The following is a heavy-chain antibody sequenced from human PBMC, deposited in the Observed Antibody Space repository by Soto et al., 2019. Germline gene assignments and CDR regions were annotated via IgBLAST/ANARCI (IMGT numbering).Heavy chain of an antibody. CDR2: IYYSGST. CDR1: GGSISSYD. V-gene: IGHV4-59*08. CDR3: ATFQPDDFWSGYYSFDY. Sequence: SETLSLTSSVSGGSISSYDWSWIRQPPGKGLEWIGYIYYSGSTNYNPSLKSRVTISVDTSKNQFSLKLSSVTAADTAVYYCATFQPDDFWSGYYSFDYWGQGTLVTVSS. D-gene: IGHD3-3*01. J-gene: IGHJ4*02.